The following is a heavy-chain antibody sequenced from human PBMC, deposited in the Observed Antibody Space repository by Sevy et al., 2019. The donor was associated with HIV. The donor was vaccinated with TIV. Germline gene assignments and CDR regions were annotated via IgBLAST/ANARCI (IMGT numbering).Heavy chain of an antibody. V-gene: IGHV1-18*01. CDR1: GYTFPSYG. J-gene: IGHJ3*02. CDR3: ARVPIQLWLRVLGDGAFDI. CDR2: MIADNGNT. D-gene: IGHD5-18*01. Sequence: ASVKVSCKASGYTFPSYGISWVRQAPGQGLEWMGWMIADNGNTNCAQKLQGRVTMTTYTSTSTAYMELRSLKSDDTAVYYCARVPIQLWLRVLGDGAFDIWGQGTMVTVSS.